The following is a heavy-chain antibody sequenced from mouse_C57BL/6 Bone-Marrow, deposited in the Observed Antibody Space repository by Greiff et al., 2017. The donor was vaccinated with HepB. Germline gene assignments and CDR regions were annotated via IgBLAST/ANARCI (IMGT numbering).Heavy chain of an antibody. Sequence: EVQLQQSGAELVRPGSSVKMSCKTSGYTFTSYGINWVKQRPGQGLEWIGYIYIGNGYTEYNEKFKGKATLTSDTSSSTAYMQLSSLTSEDSAIYFCARCPLPYGSSSWYFDVWGTGTTVTVSS. CDR3: ARCPLPYGSSSWYFDV. V-gene: IGHV1-58*01. CDR2: IYIGNGYT. D-gene: IGHD1-1*01. CDR1: GYTFTSYG. J-gene: IGHJ1*03.